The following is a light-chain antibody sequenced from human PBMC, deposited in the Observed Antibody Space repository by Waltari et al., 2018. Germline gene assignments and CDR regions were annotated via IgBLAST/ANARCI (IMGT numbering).Light chain of an antibody. Sequence: QSVLTQPPSASGTPGQRVTIPCSGSSSNIGRNTVNWYQHLPGPAPNLLIYRDNQRPSGVPDRFSGSKSGTSASLAISGLQSEHEATYYCATWDDSLNGPLFGGGTMLTVL. J-gene: IGLJ2*01. CDR2: RDN. CDR1: SSNIGRNT. V-gene: IGLV1-44*01. CDR3: ATWDDSLNGPL.